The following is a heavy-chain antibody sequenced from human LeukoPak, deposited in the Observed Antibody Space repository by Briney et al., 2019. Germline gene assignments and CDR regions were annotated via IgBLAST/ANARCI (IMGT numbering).Heavy chain of an antibody. V-gene: IGHV3-30-3*01. Sequence: GGSLRLSCAASGFTFSSYAMHWVRQAPGKGREWVAVISYDGSNKYYADSVKGRFTISRDNSKNTLYLQMDSLRAEDTAVYYCARGGYYDSSGYLFWGQGTLVTVSS. CDR3: ARGGYYDSSGYLF. J-gene: IGHJ4*02. CDR1: GFTFSSYA. CDR2: ISYDGSNK. D-gene: IGHD3-22*01.